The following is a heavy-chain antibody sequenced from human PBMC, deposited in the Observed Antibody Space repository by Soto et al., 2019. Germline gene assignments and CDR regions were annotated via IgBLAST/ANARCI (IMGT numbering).Heavy chain of an antibody. J-gene: IGHJ6*02. V-gene: IGHV3-7*01. D-gene: IGHD2-21*02. CDR3: AIFVVTEGPVYSMDV. Sequence: VQLQESGPGLMKPSETLSLTCTVSGGSVSSGSYYWSWIRQPPGKGLEWVANIKQDGSEKYYVDSVKGRFTISRDNAKNSLYLQMNSLRAEDTALYYCAIFVVTEGPVYSMDVWGQGTSVTVSS. CDR1: GGSVSSGSYY. CDR2: IKQDGSEK.